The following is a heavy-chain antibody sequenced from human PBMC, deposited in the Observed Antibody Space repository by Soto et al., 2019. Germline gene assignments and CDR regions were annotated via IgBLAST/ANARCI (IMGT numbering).Heavy chain of an antibody. V-gene: IGHV1-18*01. J-gene: IGHJ4*02. D-gene: IGHD1-1*01. Sequence: QVHLVQSGAEVKKPGASVKVSCKASGYTFTSYGITWVRQAPGQGLEWMGWISAHNGNTHYAQKLQGRVIVTRDTHTSTAYMELRSLISDDTAVYYCARGRYGDYWGQGALVTVSS. CDR1: GYTFTSYG. CDR3: ARGRYGDY. CDR2: ISAHNGNT.